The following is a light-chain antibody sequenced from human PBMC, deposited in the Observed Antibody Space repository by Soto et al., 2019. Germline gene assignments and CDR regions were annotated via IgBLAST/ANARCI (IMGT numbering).Light chain of an antibody. CDR3: QQYNKWPLT. J-gene: IGKJ1*01. CDR2: DAS. V-gene: IGKV3D-15*01. CDR1: QSVSSY. Sequence: EVVMTQSPATLSLSPGERATLSCRASQSVSSYLAWYQQKPGQAPRLLIYDASNRATGIPARFSGSGSGTEFTLTISSLQSEDFTVYYCQQYNKWPLTFGQGTKVDIK.